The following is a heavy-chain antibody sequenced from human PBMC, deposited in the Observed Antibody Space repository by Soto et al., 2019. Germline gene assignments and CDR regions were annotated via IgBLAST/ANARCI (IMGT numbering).Heavy chain of an antibody. CDR2: IDPSDSYT. CDR3: ARHLTLGGSLGGMDG. D-gene: IGHD3-16*01. Sequence: GESLKISCKGSGYSFTSYWISWVRQMPGKGLEWMGRIDPSDSYTNYSPSFQGHVTISADKSISTAYLQWSSLKASDTAMYYCARHLTLGGSLGGMDGWGQGTTVTVSS. J-gene: IGHJ6*02. CDR1: GYSFTSYW. V-gene: IGHV5-10-1*01.